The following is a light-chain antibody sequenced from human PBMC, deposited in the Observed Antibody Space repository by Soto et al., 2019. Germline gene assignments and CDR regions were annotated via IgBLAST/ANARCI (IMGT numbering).Light chain of an antibody. V-gene: IGKV1-5*03. Sequence: IQMTQSPSSLSSSVGDRVTITCRASQSISSYLNWYQQKPGKAPKLLIYKASSLESGVPSRFRGSGSGTEFTLTISSLKPDDFETYYCQQYNSYSQTFGQGTKVDIK. CDR3: QQYNSYSQT. CDR1: QSISSY. J-gene: IGKJ1*01. CDR2: KAS.